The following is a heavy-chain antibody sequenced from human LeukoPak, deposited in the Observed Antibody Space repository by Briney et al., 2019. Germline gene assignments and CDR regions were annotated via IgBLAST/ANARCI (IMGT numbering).Heavy chain of an antibody. D-gene: IGHD6-13*01. J-gene: IGHJ5*02. Sequence: HAGGSLRLSCAASGFTVSSNYMSWVRQAPGKGLEWGSVIYSGGSTYYADSVKGRFSISRDNSKNALYLQMNSLRAEDTAVYYCARAGGTLGWFDPWGQGTLVTVSS. CDR3: ARAGGTLGWFDP. V-gene: IGHV3-53*01. CDR2: IYSGGST. CDR1: GFTVSSNY.